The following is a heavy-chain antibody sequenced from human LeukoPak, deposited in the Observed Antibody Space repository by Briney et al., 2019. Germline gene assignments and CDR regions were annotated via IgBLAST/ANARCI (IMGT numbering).Heavy chain of an antibody. J-gene: IGHJ4*02. CDR3: APYYYDSSGYYYGL. Sequence: GASVKVSCKASGYTFTGYYMHWVRQAPGQGLEWMGWINPNSGGTNYAQKFQGRVTMTRDTSISTAYMELSRLRSDDTAVYYCAPYYYDSSGYYYGLWGQGTLVTVSS. D-gene: IGHD3-22*01. CDR1: GYTFTGYY. V-gene: IGHV1-2*02. CDR2: INPNSGGT.